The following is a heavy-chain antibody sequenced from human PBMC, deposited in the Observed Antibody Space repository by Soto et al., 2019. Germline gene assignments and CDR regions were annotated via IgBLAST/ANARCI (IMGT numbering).Heavy chain of an antibody. Sequence: QVQLVQSGAEVKKPGSSVKVSCKASGGSFSTYGISWVRQAPGQGLEWMGGFLPVFTTAKYAQKFQGRVSVTADESTYTVYMEFSSLRSDDTAVYFFALDGVGVARTTVRHGALDILGQGTVVTVSS. CDR3: ALDGVGVARTTVRHGALDI. J-gene: IGHJ3*02. CDR1: GGSFSTYG. D-gene: IGHD4-17*01. CDR2: FLPVFTTA. V-gene: IGHV1-69*01.